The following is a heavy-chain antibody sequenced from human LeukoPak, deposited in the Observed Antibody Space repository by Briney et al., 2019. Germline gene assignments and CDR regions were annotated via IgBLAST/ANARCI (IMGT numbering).Heavy chain of an antibody. CDR1: GFTFSDYY. CDR2: ISSSSSYT. D-gene: IGHD6-13*01. CDR3: ARSPGIAAAGNWFDP. J-gene: IGHJ5*02. Sequence: PGGSLRLSCTASGFTFSDYYMSWIRQAPGKGPEWVSYISSSSSYTNYADSVKGRFTISRDNAKNSLYLQMNSLRAEDTAVYYCARSPGIAAAGNWFDPWGQGTLVTVSS. V-gene: IGHV3-11*03.